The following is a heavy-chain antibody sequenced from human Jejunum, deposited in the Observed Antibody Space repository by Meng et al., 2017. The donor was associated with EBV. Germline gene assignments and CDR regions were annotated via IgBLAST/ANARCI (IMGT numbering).Heavy chain of an antibody. CDR2: INPTGDST. D-gene: IGHD5-24*01. CDR3: AGGMTIRQNWFDP. J-gene: IGHJ5*02. CDR1: GDTFTRYY. V-gene: IGHV1-46*01. Sequence: QVQLVQVGAWVKKPGASVKVSCKVSGDTFTRYYMHWVRQAPGQGLEWMGIINPTGDSTTYAEKFQGRLTMTRDTSTTTAYMELSSLRSEDTAVYYCAGGMTIRQNWFDPWGQGTLVTVSS.